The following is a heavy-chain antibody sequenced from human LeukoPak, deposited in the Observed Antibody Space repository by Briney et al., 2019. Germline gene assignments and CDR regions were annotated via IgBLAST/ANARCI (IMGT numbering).Heavy chain of an antibody. CDR1: GFTFSSYA. J-gene: IGHJ5*02. CDR3: CVYKAANWFDP. D-gene: IGHD5/OR15-5a*01. V-gene: IGHV3-23*01. Sequence: GGSLRLSCAASGFTFSSYAMSWVRQAPGKGLEWVSAISGSGGSTYCADSVKGRFTISRDNSKNTLYLQMNSLRVEDTAIYYCCVYKAANWFDPWGQGTLVTVSS. CDR2: ISGSGGST.